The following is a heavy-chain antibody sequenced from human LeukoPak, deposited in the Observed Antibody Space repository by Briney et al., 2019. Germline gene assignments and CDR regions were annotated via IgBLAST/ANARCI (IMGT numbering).Heavy chain of an antibody. V-gene: IGHV4-59*01. Sequence: SETLSLTCTVSGGSISSYYWSWIRQPPGKGLEWLGYIYYSGSTNYNPSLKSRVTISVDTSKNQFSLKLSSVTAADTAVYYCARDYYDSGYFGMDVWGQGTTVTVSS. CDR3: ARDYYDSGYFGMDV. CDR1: GGSISSYY. J-gene: IGHJ6*02. CDR2: IYYSGST. D-gene: IGHD3-10*01.